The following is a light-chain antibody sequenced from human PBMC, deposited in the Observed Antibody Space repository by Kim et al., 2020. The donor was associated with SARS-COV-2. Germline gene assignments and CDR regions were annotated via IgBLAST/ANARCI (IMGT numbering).Light chain of an antibody. CDR2: GAS. J-gene: IGKJ2*01. CDR3: QQYGTSPHT. V-gene: IGKV3-20*01. Sequence: PGEKATLSCRASQSVRTSSLAWYQQRPGQAPRLLIYGASNRATGLPDRFSGSGSGTDFTLTISRLETEDSAVYYCQQYGTSPHTFGQGTKLE. CDR1: QSVRTSS.